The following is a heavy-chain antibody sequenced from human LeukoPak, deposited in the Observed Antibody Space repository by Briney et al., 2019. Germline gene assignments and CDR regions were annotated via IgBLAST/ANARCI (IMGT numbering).Heavy chain of an antibody. CDR1: GGSISSYY. V-gene: IGHV4-4*09. CDR3: ARHEGGSYYGYYFDC. J-gene: IGHJ4*02. CDR2: IYTMGST. D-gene: IGHD1-26*01. Sequence: SETLSLTCTVSGGSISSYYWSWIRQPPGKGLEWIGYIYTMGSTNYNPSLKSRVTISVDTSKNQFSLKLSSVTAEDTAVYYCARHEGGSYYGYYFDCWGPGTLVTVS.